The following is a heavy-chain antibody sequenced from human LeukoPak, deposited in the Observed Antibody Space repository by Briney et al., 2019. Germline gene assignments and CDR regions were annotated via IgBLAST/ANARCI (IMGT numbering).Heavy chain of an antibody. J-gene: IGHJ4*02. CDR2: IYYSGST. CDR3: ARLTYYYGSGSW. D-gene: IGHD3-10*01. V-gene: IGHV4-59*01. Sequence: SETLSLTCTVSGGSISSYYWSWIRQPPGKGLEWIGYIYYSGSTNYNPSLKSRVTISVDTSKNQFSLKLSSVTAADTAVYYCARLTYYYGSGSWWGQGTLVTVSS. CDR1: GGSISSYY.